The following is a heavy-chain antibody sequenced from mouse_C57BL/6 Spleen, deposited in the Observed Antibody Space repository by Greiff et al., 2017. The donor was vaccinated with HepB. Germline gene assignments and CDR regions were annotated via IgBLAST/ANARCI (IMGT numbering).Heavy chain of an antibody. CDR1: GFTFSSYT. J-gene: IGHJ4*01. CDR3: ARRGNYVGMDY. Sequence: EVNVVESGGGLVKPGGSLKLSCAASGFTFSSYTMSWVRQTPEKRLEWVATISGGGGNTYYPDSVKGRFTISRDNAKNTLYLQMSSLRSEDTALYYCARRGNYVGMDYWGQGTSVTVSS. D-gene: IGHD2-1*01. CDR2: ISGGGGNT. V-gene: IGHV5-9*01.